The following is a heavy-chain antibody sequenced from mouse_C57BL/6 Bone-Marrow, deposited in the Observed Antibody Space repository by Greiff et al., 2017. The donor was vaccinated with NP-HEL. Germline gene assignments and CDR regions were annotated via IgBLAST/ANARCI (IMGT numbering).Heavy chain of an antibody. D-gene: IGHD1-1*02. V-gene: IGHV1-81*01. Sequence: QVQLQQSGAELARPGASVKLSCKASGYNFTNSCIRWVKQRPGQGLEWIGKIYPISGNTYYNAKFKGKATLTADKSSSTAYMQLRSLTSEDSAVYSCAKTGYYGSYEAMDYWGQGTSVTVSS. CDR1: GYNFTNSC. J-gene: IGHJ4*01. CDR3: AKTGYYGSYEAMDY. CDR2: IYPISGNT.